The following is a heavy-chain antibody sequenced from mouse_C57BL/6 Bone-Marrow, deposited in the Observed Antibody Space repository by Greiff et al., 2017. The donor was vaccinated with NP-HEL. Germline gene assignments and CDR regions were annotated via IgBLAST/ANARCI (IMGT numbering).Heavy chain of an antibody. CDR3: ARYNYGSPYYFDY. J-gene: IGHJ2*01. Sequence: VQVVESGAELVKPGASVKISCKASGYAFSSYWMNWVKQRPGKGLEWIGQIYPGDGDTNYNGKFKGKATLTADKSSSTAYMQLSSLTSEDSAVYFCARYNYGSPYYFDYWGQGTTLTVSS. V-gene: IGHV1-80*01. D-gene: IGHD1-1*01. CDR2: IYPGDGDT. CDR1: GYAFSSYW.